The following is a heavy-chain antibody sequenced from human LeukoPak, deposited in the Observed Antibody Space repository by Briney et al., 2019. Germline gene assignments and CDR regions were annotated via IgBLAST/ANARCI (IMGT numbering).Heavy chain of an antibody. CDR3: ARDAGPDGNY. V-gene: IGHV4-34*01. CDR1: GGSFSGYY. D-gene: IGHD2-2*01. J-gene: IGHJ4*02. CDR2: IYYSGST. Sequence: SETLSLTCAVYGGSFSGYYWSWIRQPPGKGLEWIGSIYYSGSTYYNPSLKSRVTISVDTSKNQFSLKLSSVTAADTVVYYCARDAGPDGNYWGQGTLVTVSS.